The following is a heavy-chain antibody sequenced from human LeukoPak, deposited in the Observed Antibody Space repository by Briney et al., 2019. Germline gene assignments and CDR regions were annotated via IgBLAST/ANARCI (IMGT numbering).Heavy chain of an antibody. CDR3: ARDSYYDILTGPGGFDY. J-gene: IGHJ4*02. CDR1: GGSISSYY. Sequence: SETLSLTCTVSGGSISSYYWSWIRQRPGKGLEWIGYIYYSGSTNYNPSLKNRVTISVDTSKNQFSLKLSSVTAADTAVYYCARDSYYDILTGPGGFDYWGQGTLVTVSS. V-gene: IGHV4-59*01. CDR2: IYYSGST. D-gene: IGHD3-9*01.